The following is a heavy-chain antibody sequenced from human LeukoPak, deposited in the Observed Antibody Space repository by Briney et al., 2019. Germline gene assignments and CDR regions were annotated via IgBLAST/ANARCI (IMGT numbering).Heavy chain of an antibody. V-gene: IGHV3-49*04. CDR3: TTDVAMYYYDSSGYIY. Sequence: GGSLRLSCTASGFTFGDYAMSWVRQAPGKGLEWVGFIRSKAYGGTTEYAASVKGRFTISRDDSKSIAYLQMNSLKTEDTAVYYCTTDVAMYYYDSSGYIYWGQGTLVTVSS. D-gene: IGHD3-22*01. CDR2: IRSKAYGGTT. J-gene: IGHJ4*02. CDR1: GFTFGDYA.